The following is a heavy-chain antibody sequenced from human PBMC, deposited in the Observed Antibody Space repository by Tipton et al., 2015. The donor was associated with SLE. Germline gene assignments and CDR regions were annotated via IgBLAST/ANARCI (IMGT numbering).Heavy chain of an antibody. D-gene: IGHD1-26*01. CDR3: ARDHGGSYYGWFDP. CDR2: IFYSGTT. CDR1: GYTFVSYW. Sequence: VQLVQSGAEVKKPGESLKISCKGSGYTFVSYWIGWVRQMPGKGLEWIGSIFYSGTTYYSPSLKSRVTISVDTSKNQFSLKVSSVTAADTAVYYCARDHGGSYYGWFDPWGQGTLVTVSS. V-gene: IGHV5-51*03. J-gene: IGHJ5*02.